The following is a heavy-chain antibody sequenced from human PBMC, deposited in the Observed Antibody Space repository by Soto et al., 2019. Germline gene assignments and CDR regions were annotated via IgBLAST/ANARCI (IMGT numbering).Heavy chain of an antibody. D-gene: IGHD3-9*01. J-gene: IGHJ4*02. V-gene: IGHV4-31*03. Sequence: SETLSLTCSVSGASISSGDYYWSWIRQHPGKGLEWIGYIYDSGSTYYNPSLKSRVTISVDTSKNQFSLKLSSVTAADTAVYYCARHVKNDFDWLLYGDYFDYWGQGTLVTVSS. CDR1: GASISSGDYY. CDR3: ARHVKNDFDWLLYGDYFDY. CDR2: IYDSGST.